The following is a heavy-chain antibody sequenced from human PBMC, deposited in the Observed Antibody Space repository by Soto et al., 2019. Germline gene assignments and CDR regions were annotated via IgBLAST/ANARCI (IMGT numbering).Heavy chain of an antibody. D-gene: IGHD3-10*01. J-gene: IGHJ5*02. CDR1: GFSLSTSGEA. CDR2: IYWDDDN. Sequence: QITLRESGPALVKPTQTLTLTCTFSGFSLSTSGEAVGWIRQPPGEALEWLALIYWDDDNRYNPTLKTRLTITTDTSKNQVVLTLTNMDPVDTATYYCAHYVSASPAGWFDPWGQGILVTVSS. V-gene: IGHV2-5*02. CDR3: AHYVSASPAGWFDP.